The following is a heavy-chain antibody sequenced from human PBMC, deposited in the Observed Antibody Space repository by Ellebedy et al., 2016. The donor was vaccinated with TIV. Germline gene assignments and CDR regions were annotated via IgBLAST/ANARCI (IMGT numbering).Heavy chain of an antibody. CDR3: ARLILYYFDY. J-gene: IGHJ4*02. Sequence: MPSDTLSLTCTVSGGSIISSSFSWGWIPQPPGKGLEWIGYIYSSGSTYYTPSLKSRVTISLDTSKKQFSLKLRSVTAEDTAVYYCARLILYYFDYWGQGTLVTVSS. V-gene: IGHV4-39*07. CDR2: IYSSGST. CDR1: GGSIISSSFS.